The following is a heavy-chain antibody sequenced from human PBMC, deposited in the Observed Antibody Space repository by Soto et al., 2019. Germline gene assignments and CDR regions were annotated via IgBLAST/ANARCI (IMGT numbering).Heavy chain of an antibody. D-gene: IGHD6-13*01. CDR1: GFTFSSYS. J-gene: IGHJ6*02. CDR2: ISSSSSYI. V-gene: IGHV3-21*01. Sequence: EVQLVESGGGLVKPGGSLRLSCAASGFTFSSYSMNWVRQAPGKGLEWVSSISSSSSYIYYADSVKGRFTISRDNAKNSLYLQMNSLRAEDTAVYYCATDLDSSSWYYYYGMDVWGQGTTVTVSS. CDR3: ATDLDSSSWYYYYGMDV.